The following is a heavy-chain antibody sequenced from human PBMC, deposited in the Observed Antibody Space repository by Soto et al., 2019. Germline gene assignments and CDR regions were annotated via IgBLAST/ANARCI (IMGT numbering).Heavy chain of an antibody. V-gene: IGHV4-59*08. CDR3: ARHSWEVNYGDYVLVGAFDI. CDR2: IYYSGST. CDR1: GGSISSYY. J-gene: IGHJ3*02. D-gene: IGHD4-17*01. Sequence: SETLSLTCTVSGGSISSYYWSWIRQPPGKGLEWIGYIYYSGSTNYNPSLKSRVTISVDTSKNQFSLKLSSVTAADTAVYYCARHSWEVNYGDYVLVGAFDIWGQGTMVTVSS.